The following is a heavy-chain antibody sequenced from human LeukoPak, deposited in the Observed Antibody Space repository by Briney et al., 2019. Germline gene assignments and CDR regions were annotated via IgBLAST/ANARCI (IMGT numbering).Heavy chain of an antibody. CDR1: GFTFSAYA. Sequence: GGSLRLSCSVSGFTFSAYAMYWVRQAPGKGLEYVSGISSNGGSPFYADSVKGRFTISRDNSKNTLYLQMSSLRAEDTAVYYCVKITSVTGGDCWGQGTRLTVSS. CDR3: VKITSVTGGDC. V-gene: IGHV3-64D*09. CDR2: ISSNGGSP. D-gene: IGHD1-1*01. J-gene: IGHJ4*02.